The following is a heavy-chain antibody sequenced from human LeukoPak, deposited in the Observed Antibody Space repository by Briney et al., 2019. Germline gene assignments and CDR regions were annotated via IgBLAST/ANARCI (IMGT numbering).Heavy chain of an antibody. CDR1: GGSISSGGYY. J-gene: IGHJ4*02. D-gene: IGHD2-2*02. CDR2: IYYSGST. Sequence: SQTLSLTCTVSGGSISSGGYYWSWIRQHPGKGLEWIGYIYYSGSTHYNPSLKSRVTISVDTSKNQFSLKLSSVTAADTAVYYCARGGYREVRDPFDYWGQGTLVTVSS. CDR3: ARGGYREVRDPFDY. V-gene: IGHV4-31*03.